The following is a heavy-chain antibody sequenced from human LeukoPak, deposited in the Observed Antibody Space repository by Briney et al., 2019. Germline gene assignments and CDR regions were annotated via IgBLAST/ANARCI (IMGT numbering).Heavy chain of an antibody. D-gene: IGHD2-2*01. CDR2: IRSQTYGEGT. J-gene: IGHJ4*02. CDR1: GLSFGDYG. V-gene: IGHV3-49*04. CDR3: TASDHLYCSSSSCHFDY. Sequence: GGSLRLSCTPSGLSFGDYGMSWVRQAPGKGLEWVSFIRSQTYGEGTMYAASVRGRFTISRDDSRSTAYLQMNSLKTEDTAVYYCTASDHLYCSSSSCHFDYWGQGTLVTVAS.